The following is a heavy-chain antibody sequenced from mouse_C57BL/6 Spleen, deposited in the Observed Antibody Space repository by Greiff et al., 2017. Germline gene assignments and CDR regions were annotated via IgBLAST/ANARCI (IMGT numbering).Heavy chain of an antibody. CDR1: GFTFSDYY. J-gene: IGHJ1*03. Sequence: EVMLVESEGGLVQPGSSMKLSCTASGFTFSDYYMAWVRQVPEKGLEWVANINYDGSSTYYLDSLKSRFIISRDNAKNILYLQMSSLKSEDTATYYCARANLTTLVARWYFDVWGTGTTVTVSS. D-gene: IGHD1-1*01. CDR2: INYDGSST. V-gene: IGHV5-16*01. CDR3: ARANLTTLVARWYFDV.